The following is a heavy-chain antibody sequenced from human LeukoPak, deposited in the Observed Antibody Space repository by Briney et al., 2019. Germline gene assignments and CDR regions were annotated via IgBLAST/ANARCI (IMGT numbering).Heavy chain of an antibody. V-gene: IGHV3-9*01. CDR1: GFTFDDYA. D-gene: IGHD3-22*01. CDR3: AKDVNNHYYDSSGTFDY. Sequence: GRSLRVSCAASGFTFDDYAMHWVRQAPGKGLEWVAGISWNSGSIGYADSVKGRFTISRDNAKNSRYLQMNSLRAEDTAFYYCAKDVNNHYYDSSGTFDYWGQGTLVTVSS. CDR2: ISWNSGSI. J-gene: IGHJ4*02.